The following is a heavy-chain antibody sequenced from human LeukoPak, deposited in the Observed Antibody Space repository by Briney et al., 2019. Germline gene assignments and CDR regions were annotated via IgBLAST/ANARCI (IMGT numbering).Heavy chain of an antibody. CDR3: AKHGTLGYSGYDYPYYFDY. J-gene: IGHJ4*02. Sequence: GGSLRLSCAASGFTFSSYAMSWVRQAPGQGLEWVSAISGSGGSTYYADSVKGRFTISRDNSKNTLYLQMNSLRAEDTAVYYCAKHGTLGYSGYDYPYYFDYWGQGTLVTVSS. D-gene: IGHD5-12*01. V-gene: IGHV3-23*01. CDR2: ISGSGGST. CDR1: GFTFSSYA.